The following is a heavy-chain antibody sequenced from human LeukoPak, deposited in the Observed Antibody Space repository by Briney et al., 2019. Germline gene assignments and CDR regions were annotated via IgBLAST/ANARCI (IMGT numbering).Heavy chain of an antibody. Sequence: PGGSLRLSCAASGFTFSSYAMSWVRQAPGKGLEWVSAISGSGGSTYYADSVKGRFTISRDNSKNTLYLQMNSLRAEDTAIYYCAKAPGGILTGLDYWGQGTLGTVSS. J-gene: IGHJ4*02. D-gene: IGHD3-9*01. CDR3: AKAPGGILTGLDY. V-gene: IGHV3-23*01. CDR1: GFTFSSYA. CDR2: ISGSGGST.